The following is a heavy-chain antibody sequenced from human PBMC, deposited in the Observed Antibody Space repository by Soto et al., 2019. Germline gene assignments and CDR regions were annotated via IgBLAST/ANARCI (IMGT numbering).Heavy chain of an antibody. D-gene: IGHD6-13*01. CDR3: ARGVAAAAIDY. Sequence: SETLSLTCTVSGGSISRGGYYWSWIRQHPGKGLEWIGYIYYSGSTYYNPSLKSRVTISVDTSKNQFSLKLSSVTAADTAVYYCARGVAAAAIDYWGQGTLVTVSS. V-gene: IGHV4-31*03. CDR2: IYYSGST. CDR1: GGSISRGGYY. J-gene: IGHJ4*02.